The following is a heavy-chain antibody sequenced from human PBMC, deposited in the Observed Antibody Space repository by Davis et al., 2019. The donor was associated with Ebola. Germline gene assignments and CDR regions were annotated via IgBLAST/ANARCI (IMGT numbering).Heavy chain of an antibody. V-gene: IGHV3-43*02. D-gene: IGHD1-26*01. J-gene: IGHJ4*02. CDR2: INGDRGRI. CDR3: AKAKFSGSALIGH. CDR1: GFTFGAYT. Sequence: PGGSLRLSCATSGFTFGAYTMHWVRQAPGKGLEWVSFINGDRGRIDYADSVKGRFTISGDNSKSSLYLQMNSLTTEDTALYYCAKAKFSGSALIGHWGQGTLVTVSS.